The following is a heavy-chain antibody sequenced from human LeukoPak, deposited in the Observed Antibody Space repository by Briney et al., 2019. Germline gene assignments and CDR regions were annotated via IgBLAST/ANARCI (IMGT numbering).Heavy chain of an antibody. CDR3: AARKVRGVWFYLDY. V-gene: IGHV3-23*01. J-gene: IGHJ4*02. CDR2: IYDDNT. D-gene: IGHD3-10*01. CDR1: GFTVSAYA. Sequence: GVSLRLSCAASGFTVSAYAMAWVRQAPGKGLEWVSTIYDDNTHYADSVKGRFAISTDNSKNTLYLQMNSLRVEDTAVYFCAARKVRGVWFYLDYWGQGTLVTVSS.